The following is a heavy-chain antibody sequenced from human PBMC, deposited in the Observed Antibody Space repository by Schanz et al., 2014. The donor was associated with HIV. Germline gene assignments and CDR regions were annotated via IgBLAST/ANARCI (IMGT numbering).Heavy chain of an antibody. J-gene: IGHJ3*02. CDR1: GGSFNDYY. D-gene: IGHD2-2*01. V-gene: IGHV4-34*01. CDR3: ARDRGSISWMGRAFDI. CDR2: INHIGST. Sequence: QVQLQQWGAGLLKPSETLSLTCAVYGGSFNDYYWSWIRQPPGKGLEWIGEINHIGSTNYNPSLKSRVTISVDTSKSQFSLKLTSLTAADTAVYYCARDRGSISWMGRAFDIWGQGTMVTVSS.